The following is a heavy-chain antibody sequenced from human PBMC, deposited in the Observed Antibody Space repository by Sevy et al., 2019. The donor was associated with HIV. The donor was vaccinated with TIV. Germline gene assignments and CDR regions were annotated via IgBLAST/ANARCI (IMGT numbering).Heavy chain of an antibody. D-gene: IGHD3-3*01. CDR3: AGGDFWSGYYYYGMDV. CDR1: GGSVSSGSYY. V-gene: IGHV4-61*01. Sequence: SETLSLTCTVSGGSVSSGSYYWSWIRQPPGKGLEWIGYSYYSGSTNYNPSLKSRVTLSVDTSKNQFSLKLSSETAADTAVYYCAGGDFWSGYYYYGMDVWGQGTTVTVSS. CDR2: SYYSGST. J-gene: IGHJ6*02.